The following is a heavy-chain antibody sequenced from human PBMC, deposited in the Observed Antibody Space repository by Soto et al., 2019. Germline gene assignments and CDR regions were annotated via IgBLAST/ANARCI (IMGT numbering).Heavy chain of an antibody. D-gene: IGHD3-10*01. CDR3: ARHNYGSGSTYFAY. CDR1: GGSISSGGYY. V-gene: IGHV4-61*08. CDR2: TYYSGST. J-gene: IGHJ4*02. Sequence: ETLSLTCTVSGGSISSGGYYWSWIRQHPGKGLEWIGYTYYSGSTNYNPSLKSRVTISVDTSKNQFSLKLNSMTAADTAVYYCARHNYGSGSTYFAYWGQGTLVTVSS.